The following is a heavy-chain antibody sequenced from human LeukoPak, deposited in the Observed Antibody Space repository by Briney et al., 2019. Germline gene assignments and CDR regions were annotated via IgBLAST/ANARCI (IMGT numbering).Heavy chain of an antibody. CDR1: VYTFTGYY. D-gene: IGHD2-8*01. CDR2: ISPNSGDT. J-gene: IGHJ6*03. CDR3: ARSARHGKNGVCFTGYYIDL. V-gene: IGHV1-2*02. Sequence: ASVKLFCNSSVYTFTGYYMHWARHPPAQGLEWMVCISPNSGDTNYAQKFEGRVTMPRDTSISTAYMEMSSQTSDDTAVSFCARSARHGKNGVCFTGYYIDLWGKGTTVIVSS.